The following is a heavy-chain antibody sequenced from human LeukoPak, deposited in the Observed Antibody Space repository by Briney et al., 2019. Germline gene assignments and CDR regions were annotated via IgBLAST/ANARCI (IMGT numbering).Heavy chain of an antibody. Sequence: ASVKVSCKASGYIFTAYYMHWVRQAPGQGLEWMGWINPNNGGTNYAQKFQGRVTMTRDTSISTAYMELSGLRSGDTAVYYCARDSGLGPTWHPFDHWGQGTPVTVSS. CDR3: ARDSGLGPTWHPFDH. V-gene: IGHV1-2*02. J-gene: IGHJ4*02. CDR2: INPNNGGT. CDR1: GYIFTAYY. D-gene: IGHD1-26*01.